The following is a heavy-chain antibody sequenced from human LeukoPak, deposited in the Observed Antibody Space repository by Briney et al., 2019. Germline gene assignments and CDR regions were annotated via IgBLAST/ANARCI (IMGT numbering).Heavy chain of an antibody. CDR1: GYTFTNYG. Sequence: GASVKVSCKTSGYTFTNYGVSWVRQAPGQGLEWMGGIIPIFGTANYAQKFQGRVTITTDESTSTAYMELSSLRSEDTAVYYCASSPYVDYYYYYMDVWGKGTTVTVSS. CDR3: ASSPYVDYYYYYMDV. CDR2: IIPIFGTA. D-gene: IGHD3-16*01. J-gene: IGHJ6*03. V-gene: IGHV1-69*05.